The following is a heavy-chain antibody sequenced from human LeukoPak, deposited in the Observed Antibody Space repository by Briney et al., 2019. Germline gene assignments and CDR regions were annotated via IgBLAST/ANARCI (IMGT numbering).Heavy chain of an antibody. CDR2: IYSSGHT. Sequence: PSETLSLTCTVSGGSITSGGNYWNWIRQRPGRGLEWIGYIYSSGHTYHNPSLKSRLFLSVDTSKNQLFLKLTSVTAAETAVYYCARAPSVDWYYFQLGGQGTLVTVSS. D-gene: IGHD3-9*01. CDR1: GGSITSGGNY. V-gene: IGHV4-31*03. J-gene: IGHJ1*01. CDR3: ARAPSVDWYYFQL.